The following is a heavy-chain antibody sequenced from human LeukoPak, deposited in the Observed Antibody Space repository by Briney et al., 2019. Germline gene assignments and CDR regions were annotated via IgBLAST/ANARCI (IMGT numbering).Heavy chain of an antibody. CDR2: IIPFIAVP. CDR1: GATFSIYT. Sequence: GSSVTVSCTSSGATFSIYTIGWVRQAPGPGLEWMGRIIPFIAVPKYAQRFQSRVTITADKSTSTASMELTSLTSEDTAVYYCAGPALYRSGSDYCRNAFAVWGRGTLVIVSS. V-gene: IGHV1-69*02. CDR3: AGPALYRSGSDYCRNAFAV. J-gene: IGHJ3*01. D-gene: IGHD3-10*01.